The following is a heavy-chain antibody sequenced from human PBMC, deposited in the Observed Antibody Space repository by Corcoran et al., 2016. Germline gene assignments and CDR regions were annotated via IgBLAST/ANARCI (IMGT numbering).Heavy chain of an antibody. CDR2: IYHSGST. CDR1: GYSISSGYY. D-gene: IGHD3-16*01. Sequence: QVQLQESGPGLVKPSETLSLTCTVSGYSISSGYYWGWIRQPPGKGLEWIGSIYHSGSTYYNPSLKSRVTISVDTSKNQFSLKLTSVTAADTAVYYCATRGGNRNYYYYGMDVWGQGTTVTVSS. J-gene: IGHJ6*02. V-gene: IGHV4-38-2*02. CDR3: ATRGGNRNYYYYGMDV.